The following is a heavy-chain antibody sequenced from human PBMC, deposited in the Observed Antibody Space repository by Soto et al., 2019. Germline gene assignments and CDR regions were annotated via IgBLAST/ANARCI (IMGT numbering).Heavy chain of an antibody. CDR1: ECNFSGYG. Sequence: GGSLRLSWTAAECNFSGYGMHWVRQKPGKGLEWVAVIWYDGSNKYYADSVKGRFTISRDNSKNTLYLQMNSLRAEDTAVYYCARDLGYYYDSSGYYPGPFDYWGQGTLVTVSS. CDR2: IWYDGSNK. J-gene: IGHJ4*02. CDR3: ARDLGYYYDSSGYYPGPFDY. D-gene: IGHD3-22*01. V-gene: IGHV3-33*01.